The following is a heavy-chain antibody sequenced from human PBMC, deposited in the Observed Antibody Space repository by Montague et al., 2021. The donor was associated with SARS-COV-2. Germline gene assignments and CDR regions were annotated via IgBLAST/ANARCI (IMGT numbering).Heavy chain of an antibody. V-gene: IGHV4-39*07. CDR1: GGSISSSSYY. Sequence: SETLSLTCTVSGGSISSSSYYWGWIRQPPGKGLEWIGSIYYSGSTYYNPSLKSRVTISVDTSKNQFSLKLSSVTAADTAVYYCARGIPRTWIQIWVRSGFDYGGQGTLVTVSS. CDR2: IYYSGST. D-gene: IGHD5-18*01. J-gene: IGHJ4*02. CDR3: ARGIPRTWIQIWVRSGFDY.